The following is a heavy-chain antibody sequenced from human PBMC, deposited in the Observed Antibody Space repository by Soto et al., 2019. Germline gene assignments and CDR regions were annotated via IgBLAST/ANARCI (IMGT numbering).Heavy chain of an antibody. CDR3: AKDRVTGHYGVNAVDI. V-gene: IGHV3-23*01. D-gene: IGHD7-27*01. CDR1: GFTFSVFS. J-gene: IGHJ3*02. CDR2: ISGRGENT. Sequence: EVQLLESGGGLVQPGGSLRLSCAASGFTFSVFSMSWVRQAPGKGLELVSTISGRGENTYYADSVKGRFTISRDNSKNTLNLQMKSPRGEDTAVYYCAKDRVTGHYGVNAVDIGGQGTMVTVAS.